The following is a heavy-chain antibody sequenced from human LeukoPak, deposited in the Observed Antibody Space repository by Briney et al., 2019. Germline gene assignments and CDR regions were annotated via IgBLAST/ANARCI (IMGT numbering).Heavy chain of an antibody. CDR3: AKRGMGTVDY. CDR2: IRYDGGNK. J-gene: IGHJ4*02. V-gene: IGHV3-30*02. D-gene: IGHD5-24*01. CDR1: GFTFSSYG. Sequence: GGSLRLSCAASGFTFSSYGMHWVRQAPGKGLEWVAFIRYDGGNKYYPDSVKGRFTISRDNSKNTLYLQMNSLRAEDTAVYYCAKRGMGTVDYWGQGTLVTVSS.